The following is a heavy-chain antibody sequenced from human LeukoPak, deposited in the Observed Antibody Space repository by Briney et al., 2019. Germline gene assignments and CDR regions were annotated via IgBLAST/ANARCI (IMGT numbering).Heavy chain of an antibody. V-gene: IGHV1-2*02. Sequence: ASVKVSCKASGYTFTGYYMHWVRQAPGQGLEWMGWINPNSDGTNYAQKFQGRVTMSRDTSISTAYMELSRLRSDDTAVYYCARARAYGDYAYWGQGTLVTVSS. CDR3: ARARAYGDYAY. CDR2: INPNSDGT. J-gene: IGHJ4*02. CDR1: GYTFTGYY. D-gene: IGHD4-17*01.